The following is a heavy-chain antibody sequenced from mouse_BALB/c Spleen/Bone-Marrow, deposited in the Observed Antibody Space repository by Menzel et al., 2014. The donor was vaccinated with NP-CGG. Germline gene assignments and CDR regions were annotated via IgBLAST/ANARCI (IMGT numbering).Heavy chain of an antibody. J-gene: IGHJ4*01. CDR2: INPYNDGT. V-gene: IGHV1-14*01. D-gene: IGHD1-1*01. Sequence: VQLKESGPELVKPGASVKMSCKASGYTFTSYVMHWVKQKPGQGLGWIGYINPYNDGTKYNEKFKGKATLTSDKSSSTAYMELSSLTSEDSAVYYCARGGSSYYYAMDYWGQGTSVTVSS. CDR1: GYTFTSYV. CDR3: ARGGSSYYYAMDY.